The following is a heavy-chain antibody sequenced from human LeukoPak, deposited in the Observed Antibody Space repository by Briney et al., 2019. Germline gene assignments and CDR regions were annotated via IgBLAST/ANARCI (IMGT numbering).Heavy chain of an antibody. CDR1: GYAFSVYF. Sequence: ASVKVSCKASGYAFSVYFINWVRQAPGQGLEWMGIIYPSGGRTNYAQKFQGRVTMTRDMSTSTVYMELSSLRSEDTAVYYCASRTRPDVGAFDIWGQGTMVTVSS. CDR3: ASRTRPDVGAFDI. V-gene: IGHV1-46*01. J-gene: IGHJ3*02. CDR2: IYPSGGRT. D-gene: IGHD6-6*01.